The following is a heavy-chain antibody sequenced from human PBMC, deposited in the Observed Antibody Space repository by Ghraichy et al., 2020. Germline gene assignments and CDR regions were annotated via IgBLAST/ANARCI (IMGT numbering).Heavy chain of an antibody. CDR1: GVSISGSTFY. CDR3: SRLIYY. D-gene: IGHD3-3*02. J-gene: IGHJ4*02. V-gene: IGHV4-39*01. CDR2: IYYIGHT. Sequence: SETLSLTCTVSGVSISGSTFYWGWIRQPPGKGLEWIGAIYYIGHTYYTSSLKSLATISVDTSKNQFYLRLTSVTAADTAVYYCSRLIYYWGQGTLVTVSS.